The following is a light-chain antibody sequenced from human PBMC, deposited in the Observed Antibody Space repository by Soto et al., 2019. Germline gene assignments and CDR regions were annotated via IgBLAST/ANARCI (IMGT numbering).Light chain of an antibody. CDR1: QSISSY. CDR3: QQYRNWPRT. Sequence: EIMLTQSPAALSLSTGERATLFCRASQSISSYLAWYQQKPGQAPRLLIYGASTRATDMPGRFSGRGSGTDFTLTISSLQSEDYAVYYCQQYRNWPRTFGQGTKVDIK. J-gene: IGKJ1*01. V-gene: IGKV3-15*01. CDR2: GAS.